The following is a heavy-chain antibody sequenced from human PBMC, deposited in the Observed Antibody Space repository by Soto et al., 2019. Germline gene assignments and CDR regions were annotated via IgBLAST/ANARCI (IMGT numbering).Heavy chain of an antibody. J-gene: IGHJ4*02. CDR2: IYHSGST. CDR1: GGSISSSNW. Sequence: SATWSLTCAVSGGSISSSNWWSWARQTPGKGLEWIGEIYHSGSTNYNPSLKSRVTISVDKAKNQFSLKLSSVTAADTAVYYCGRSRDGLFDYWGQGNLVTV. V-gene: IGHV4-4*02. CDR3: GRSRDGLFDY.